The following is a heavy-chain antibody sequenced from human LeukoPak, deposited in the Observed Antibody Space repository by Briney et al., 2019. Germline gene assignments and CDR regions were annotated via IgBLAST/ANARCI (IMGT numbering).Heavy chain of an antibody. J-gene: IGHJ4*02. Sequence: PSETLSLTCAVYGGSFSGSFWSWIRQPPGKGLEWIGEINHSGSTNYNPSLKGRGSLSIDTSKNQFSLKLTSVTAADTAVYYCARERGHYPLWCGYSFFDLWGQGTPVTVSS. D-gene: IGHD3-3*01. CDR1: GGSFSGSF. CDR2: INHSGST. CDR3: ARERGHYPLWCGYSFFDL. V-gene: IGHV4-34*01.